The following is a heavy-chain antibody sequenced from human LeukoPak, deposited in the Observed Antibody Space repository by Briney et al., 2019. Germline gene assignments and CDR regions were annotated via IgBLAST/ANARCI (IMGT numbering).Heavy chain of an antibody. D-gene: IGHD4-11*01. V-gene: IGHV3-33*06. CDR2: IWSDATNQ. Sequence: GGSLRLSCEASGFTFSHFGMHWVRQAPGKGLEWVAVIWSDATNQYYADSVKGRFTISRDNLKRTVSLEMNSLRAEDTAVYYRAKDAQRGFDYSNSLEYWGQGSLVIVSS. CDR1: GFTFSHFG. CDR3: AKDAQRGFDYSNSLEY. J-gene: IGHJ4*02.